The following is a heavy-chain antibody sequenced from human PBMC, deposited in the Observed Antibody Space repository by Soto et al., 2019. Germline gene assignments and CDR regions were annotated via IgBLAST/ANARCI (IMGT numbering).Heavy chain of an antibody. V-gene: IGHV4-59*08. Sequence: ASETLSLTCTVSGGSISSYYWSWIRQPPGKGLEWIGYIYYSGSTNYNPSLKSRVTISVDTSKNQFSLKLSSVTAADTAVYYCARHVGYCSGGSCYTDDAFDIWGQGTMVTVSS. CDR3: ARHVGYCSGGSCYTDDAFDI. CDR1: GGSISSYY. D-gene: IGHD2-15*01. CDR2: IYYSGST. J-gene: IGHJ3*02.